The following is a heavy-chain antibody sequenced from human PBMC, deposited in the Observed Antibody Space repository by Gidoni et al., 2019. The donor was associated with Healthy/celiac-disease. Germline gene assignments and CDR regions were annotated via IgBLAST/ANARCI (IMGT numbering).Heavy chain of an antibody. J-gene: IGHJ6*02. D-gene: IGHD3-22*01. CDR2: ISGSGGST. Sequence: EVQLLESGGGLVQPGGSLRLSCAASGFTFSCYAMSWVRQAPGKGLEWVSAISGSGGSTYYADSVKGRFTISRDNSKNTLYLQMNSLRAEDTAVYYCAKYYYDSSGYYYEYYYGMDVWGQGTTVTVSS. CDR3: AKYYYDSSGYYYEYYYGMDV. CDR1: GFTFSCYA. V-gene: IGHV3-23*01.